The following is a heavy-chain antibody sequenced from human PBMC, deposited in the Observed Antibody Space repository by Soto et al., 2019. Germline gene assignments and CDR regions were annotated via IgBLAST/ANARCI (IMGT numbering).Heavy chain of an antibody. D-gene: IGHD3-22*01. Sequence: ASVKVSCKASGYTFTNFGISWVRQAPGQGLEWMGWISAYNGNTNYAQKLQGRVTMTTDTSTSTAYMELRSLRSDDTAVYYCARDRPYDSSGYSALVQWGQGTLVTVSS. J-gene: IGHJ4*02. CDR1: GYTFTNFG. CDR3: ARDRPYDSSGYSALVQ. CDR2: ISAYNGNT. V-gene: IGHV1-18*01.